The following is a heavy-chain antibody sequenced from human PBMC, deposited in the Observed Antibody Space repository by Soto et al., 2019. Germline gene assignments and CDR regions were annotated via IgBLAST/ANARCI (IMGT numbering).Heavy chain of an antibody. J-gene: IGHJ6*02. CDR2: INPNSGGT. CDR1: GYTFTGYY. CDR3: ARLVGLEWLLNIYYYGMDV. Sequence: ASVKVSCKASGYTFTGYYMHWVRQAPGQGLEWMGWINPNSGGTNYAQKFQGRVTMTRDTSISTAYMELSRLRSDDTAVYYCARLVGLEWLLNIYYYGMDVWGQGTTVTVPS. D-gene: IGHD3-3*01. V-gene: IGHV1-2*02.